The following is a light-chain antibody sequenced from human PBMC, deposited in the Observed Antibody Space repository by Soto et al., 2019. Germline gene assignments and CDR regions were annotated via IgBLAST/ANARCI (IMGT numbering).Light chain of an antibody. CDR1: SSXIGKNA. V-gene: IGLV1-44*01. CDR3: AAWGDNLNGWV. J-gene: IGLJ3*02. CDR2: DNI. Sequence: QSVLTQPPSASGTPGQRVTLSXSXXSSXIGKNAVNWNQQSPGTAPKLLIYDNIQRPSGVPDRFSGSKSGTSASLAISGLQSEDEADYYCAAWGDNLNGWVFGGGTKLTVL.